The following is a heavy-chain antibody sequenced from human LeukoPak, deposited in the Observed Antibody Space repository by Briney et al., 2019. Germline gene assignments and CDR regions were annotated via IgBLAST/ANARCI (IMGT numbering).Heavy chain of an antibody. Sequence: PGGSLRLSCAASGFTFSSYWMSWVRQAPGKGLEWVANIKQDGSEKYYVDSVNGRFTFSRDNAKNSLYLQMDSLRVEDTAVYYCARAGSHSGYDYWGQGTLVTVSS. CDR2: IKQDGSEK. CDR3: ARAGSHSGYDY. CDR1: GFTFSSYW. J-gene: IGHJ4*02. D-gene: IGHD5-12*01. V-gene: IGHV3-7*01.